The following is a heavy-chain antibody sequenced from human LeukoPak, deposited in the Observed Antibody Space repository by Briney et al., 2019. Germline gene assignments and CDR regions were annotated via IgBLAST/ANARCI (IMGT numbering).Heavy chain of an antibody. J-gene: IGHJ5*02. Sequence: ASVKVSCKASGYTFTSYGISWVRQAPGQGLERMGWISAYNGNTNYAQKLQGRVTMTTDTSTSTAYMELRSLRSDDTAVYYCARDRRGSYFYWFDPWGQGTLVTVSS. CDR3: ARDRRGSYFYWFDP. V-gene: IGHV1-18*01. D-gene: IGHD1-26*01. CDR1: GYTFTSYG. CDR2: ISAYNGNT.